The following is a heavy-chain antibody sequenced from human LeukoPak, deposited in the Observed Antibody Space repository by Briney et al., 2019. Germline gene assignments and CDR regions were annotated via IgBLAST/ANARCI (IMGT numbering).Heavy chain of an antibody. CDR1: GFTFSSYG. V-gene: IGHV3-30*02. Sequence: GGSLRLSCAASGFTFSSYGMHWVRQAPGKGLEWVAFIRYGGSNKYYADSVKGRFTISRDNSKNTLYLQMNSLRAEDTAVYYCAKDRHNAFDIWGQGTMVTVS. J-gene: IGHJ3*02. CDR2: IRYGGSNK. CDR3: AKDRHNAFDI.